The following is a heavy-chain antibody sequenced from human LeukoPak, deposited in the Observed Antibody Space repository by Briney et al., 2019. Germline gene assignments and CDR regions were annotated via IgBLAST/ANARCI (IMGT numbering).Heavy chain of an antibody. J-gene: IGHJ4*02. CDR2: IIPISGTA. V-gene: IGHV1-69*05. CDR3: ARGRGYSYGQGGFDY. CDR1: GGTFSSHA. D-gene: IGHD5-18*01. Sequence: ASVKVSCKASGGTFSSHAISWVRQAPGQGLEWMGGIIPISGTANYAQKFQGRVTITTDESTSTAYMELSSLRSEDTAVYYCARGRGYSYGQGGFDYWGQGTLVTVSS.